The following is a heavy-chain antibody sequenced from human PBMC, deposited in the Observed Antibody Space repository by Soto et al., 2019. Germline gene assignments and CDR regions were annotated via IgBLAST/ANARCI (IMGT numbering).Heavy chain of an antibody. D-gene: IGHD3-16*01. J-gene: IGHJ4*02. CDR3: ARLLPPWGFDY. Sequence: QVQLVQSGAEVKKPGASVKVSCKASGYTFTSYYMHWVRQAPGQGLEWMGIINPSGGSTSYAQKFQGSVTMTRDTSTSTVYMELSSLRSEDTAVYYCARLLPPWGFDYWGQGTLVTVSS. V-gene: IGHV1-46*01. CDR2: INPSGGST. CDR1: GYTFTSYY.